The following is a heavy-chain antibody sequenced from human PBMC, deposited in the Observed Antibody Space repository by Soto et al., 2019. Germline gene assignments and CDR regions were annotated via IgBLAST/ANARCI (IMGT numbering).Heavy chain of an antibody. CDR2: IYWDDDK. J-gene: IGHJ4*02. CDR1: GFSLSTSGVG. CDR3: AHTGRGFWSGYSQPFDY. V-gene: IGHV2-5*02. Sequence: GSGPTLVNPTQTLTLTCTFSGFSLSTSGVGVGWIRQPPGKALEWLALIYWDDDKRYSPSLKSRLTITKDTSKNQVVLTMTNMDPVDTATYYCAHTGRGFWSGYSQPFDYWGQGTLVTVSS. D-gene: IGHD3-3*01.